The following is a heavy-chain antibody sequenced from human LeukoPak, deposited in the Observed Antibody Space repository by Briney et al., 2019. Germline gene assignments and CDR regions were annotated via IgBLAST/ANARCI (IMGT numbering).Heavy chain of an antibody. CDR2: INPNSGGT. D-gene: IGHD3-10*01. J-gene: IGHJ4*02. Sequence: ASVKVSCKASGYTFTAYYMHWVRQAPGQGLEWMGWINPNSGGTNFAQKFQGRVTVTRATSISTAYMELSRLTSDDTAVYYCAATYFYGSGLFDYWGQGTLVTVSS. CDR1: GYTFTAYY. CDR3: AATYFYGSGLFDY. V-gene: IGHV1-2*02.